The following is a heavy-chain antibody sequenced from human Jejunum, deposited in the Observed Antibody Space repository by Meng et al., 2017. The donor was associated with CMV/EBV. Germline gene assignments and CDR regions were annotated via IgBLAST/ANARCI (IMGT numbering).Heavy chain of an antibody. D-gene: IGHD3-10*01. CDR1: TFSDYS. Sequence: TFSDYSMTWIRQAPGKGLEWVSSVSGVGLGKNVPITHYADSVQGRFTISRDDATDTLFLQMNSLRAEDTAMYYCARGFAFTNYFDSWGQGTLVTVSS. V-gene: IGHV3-11*01. CDR2: VSGVGLGKNVPIT. J-gene: IGHJ5*01. CDR3: ARGFAFTNYFDS.